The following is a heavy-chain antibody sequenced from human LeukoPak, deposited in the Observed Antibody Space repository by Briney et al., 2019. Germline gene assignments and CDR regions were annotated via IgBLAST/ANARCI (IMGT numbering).Heavy chain of an antibody. J-gene: IGHJ6*02. Sequence: SHTLSLTRTVSGGSISSGGYYWSWIRQHPGKGLEWVGYIYYRGGTYYKPSLESRVTTSVDTSKNQFSLKLSSVTAADTAVYYCARTYCSGGGCYSESPYYYYYYGMDVWGQGTTVTVAS. V-gene: IGHV4-31*03. CDR3: ARTYCSGGGCYSESPYYYYYYGMDV. D-gene: IGHD2-15*01. CDR2: IYYRGGT. CDR1: GGSISSGGYY.